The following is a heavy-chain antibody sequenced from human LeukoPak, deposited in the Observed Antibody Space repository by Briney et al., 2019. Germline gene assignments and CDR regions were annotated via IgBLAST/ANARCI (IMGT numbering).Heavy chain of an antibody. V-gene: IGHV3-33*08. J-gene: IGHJ4*02. Sequence: PGGSLRLSCAASGFTFSRCGMHWVRQAPGKGLEWVAVIYSDGRNAYYADSVEGRFTISRDNSKNTLYLQMNSLRAEDTAVYYCARAEPGLFDYWGLGTLVTVSS. CDR2: IYSDGRNA. CDR3: ARAEPGLFDY. CDR1: GFTFSRCG.